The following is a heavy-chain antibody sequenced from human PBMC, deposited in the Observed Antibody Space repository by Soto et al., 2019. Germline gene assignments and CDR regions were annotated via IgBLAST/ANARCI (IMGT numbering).Heavy chain of an antibody. J-gene: IGHJ6*02. CDR1: GFTFSTYW. V-gene: IGHV3-74*01. CDR3: ARDQGMDV. Sequence: PGGSLRLSCAASGFTFSTYWMHWVRQAPGKGLVWVSSINSEGSSTSYADSVKGRFTISRDNAKNTVYLQMNSLRAEDTAIYYCARDQGMDVWGQGTTVTVSS. CDR2: INSEGSST.